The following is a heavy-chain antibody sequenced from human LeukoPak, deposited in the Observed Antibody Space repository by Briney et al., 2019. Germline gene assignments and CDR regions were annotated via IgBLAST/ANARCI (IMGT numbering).Heavy chain of an antibody. Sequence: SETLSLTCAVYGGSFSGYYWSWIRQPPGKGLEWIGEIKHSGSTNYNPSLKSRVTISVDTSKNQFSLKLSSVTAADTAVYYCARCRRTYYYGSGSLDYWGQGTLVTVSS. J-gene: IGHJ4*02. D-gene: IGHD3-10*01. V-gene: IGHV4-34*01. CDR1: GGSFSGYY. CDR2: IKHSGST. CDR3: ARCRRTYYYGSGSLDY.